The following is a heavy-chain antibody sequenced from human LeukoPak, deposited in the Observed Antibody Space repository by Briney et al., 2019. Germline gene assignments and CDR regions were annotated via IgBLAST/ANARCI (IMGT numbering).Heavy chain of an antibody. CDR2: INPNSGGT. D-gene: IGHD2-15*01. CDR1: GYTFTGYY. Sequence: ASVKVSCKAAGYTFTGYYMFWVRQAPGQGLEWMGRINPNSGGTNYAQKFQGRVTMTRDTSISTAYMELSRLRSDDTAVYYCARGYCSGGSCYSVENWFNPWGQGTLVTVSS. J-gene: IGHJ5*02. CDR3: ARGYCSGGSCYSVENWFNP. V-gene: IGHV1-2*06.